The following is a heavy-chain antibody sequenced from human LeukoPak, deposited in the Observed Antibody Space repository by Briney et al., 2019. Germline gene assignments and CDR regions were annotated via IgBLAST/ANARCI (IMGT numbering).Heavy chain of an antibody. J-gene: IGHJ4*02. V-gene: IGHV1-46*01. CDR1: GYTFTSYY. CDR2: INPSGGST. CDR3: AGSLGYCTSNFCYLKY. D-gene: IGHD2-2*01. Sequence: ASVKVSCKASGYTFTSYYMHWVRQAPGQGLEWMGIINPSGGSTSYAQKFQGRVTMTRDMSTSTVYMELSSLRSDDTAVYYCAGSLGYCTSNFCYLKYWGQGTLVTVSS.